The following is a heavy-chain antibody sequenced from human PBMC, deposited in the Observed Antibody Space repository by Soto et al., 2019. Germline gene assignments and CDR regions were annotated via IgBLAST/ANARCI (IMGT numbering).Heavy chain of an antibody. Sequence: QVQLQQSGPGLVKASQTLSLTCAISGDSVSSNSAAWNWIRQSPSSGLEWLGRTYYRSRWYNDYAVSVKSRITLNTDTSKNQFSLQLNSVTPEDTAVYYCARHSSPVGATHPFDYWGQGTLVTVSS. J-gene: IGHJ4*02. V-gene: IGHV6-1*01. CDR2: TYYRSRWYN. CDR3: ARHSSPVGATHPFDY. CDR1: GDSVSSNSAA. D-gene: IGHD1-26*01.